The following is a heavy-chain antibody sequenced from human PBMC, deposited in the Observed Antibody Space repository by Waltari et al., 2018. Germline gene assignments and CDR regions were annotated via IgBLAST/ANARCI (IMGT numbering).Heavy chain of an antibody. D-gene: IGHD6-13*01. V-gene: IGHV3-9*01. J-gene: IGHJ4*02. CDR3: AKDKGSSWYYFDY. CDR2: ISWNSGSI. CDR1: GFTFDDYA. Sequence: EVQLVESGGGLVQPGRSLRLSCAASGFTFDDYAMHWVRQAPGKGLEWVSGISWNSGSIGYAESVKGRFTISRDNAKNSLYLQMNSLRAEDTALYYCAKDKGSSWYYFDYWGQGTLVTVSS.